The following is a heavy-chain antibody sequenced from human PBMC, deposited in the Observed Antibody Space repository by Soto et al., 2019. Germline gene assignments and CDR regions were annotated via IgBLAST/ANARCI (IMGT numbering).Heavy chain of an antibody. Sequence: ASVKVSCKASGGTFSSYAISWVRQAPGQGLEWMGGIIPIFGTANHAQKFQGRVTITADESTSTAYMELSSLRSEDTAVYYGASLLGYSSSSGNDAFDIWGQGTMVTVSS. CDR2: IIPIFGTA. J-gene: IGHJ3*02. CDR3: ASLLGYSSSSGNDAFDI. CDR1: GGTFSSYA. D-gene: IGHD6-6*01. V-gene: IGHV1-69*13.